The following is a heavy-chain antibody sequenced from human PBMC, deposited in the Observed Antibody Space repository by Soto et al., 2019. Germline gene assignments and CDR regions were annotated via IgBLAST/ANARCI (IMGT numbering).Heavy chain of an antibody. Sequence: GGSLRLSCAASGFTFSSYGMHWVRQAPGKGLEWVAIIWYDASNKYYADSVKGRFTISRDNSKNTLYLQMNSLRAEDTAVYYCARESPLDCSGGSCYPAPFDDWGQGTLVTVSS. J-gene: IGHJ4*02. CDR2: IWYDASNK. CDR3: ARESPLDCSGGSCYPAPFDD. CDR1: GFTFSSYG. D-gene: IGHD2-15*01. V-gene: IGHV3-33*01.